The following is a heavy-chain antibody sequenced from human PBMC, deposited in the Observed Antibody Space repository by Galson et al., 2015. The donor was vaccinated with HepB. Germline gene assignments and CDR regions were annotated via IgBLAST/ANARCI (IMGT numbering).Heavy chain of an antibody. Sequence: SLRLSCAASGFTFSSYWMHRVRQAPGKGLVWVSRINSDGSSTSYADSVKGRFTISRDNAKNTLYLQMNSLRAEDTAVYYCARDRLWFGELYDYWGQGTLVTVSS. CDR3: ARDRLWFGELYDY. J-gene: IGHJ4*02. CDR2: INSDGSST. D-gene: IGHD3-10*01. V-gene: IGHV3-74*01. CDR1: GFTFSSYW.